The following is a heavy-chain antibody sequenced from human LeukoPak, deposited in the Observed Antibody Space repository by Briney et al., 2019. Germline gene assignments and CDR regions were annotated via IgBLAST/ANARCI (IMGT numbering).Heavy chain of an antibody. J-gene: IGHJ4*02. CDR3: AKSIGYSHAQALDY. D-gene: IGHD5-18*01. CDR1: GFTFDDYA. V-gene: IGHV3-9*01. CDR2: ISWNSGSI. Sequence: GRSLRLSCAASGFTFDDYAMHWVRQAPGKGLEWVSGISWNSGSIGYADSVKGRFTISRDNAKNSLYLQMNSLRAEDTALYYCAKSIGYSHAQALDYWGQGTLVTVSS.